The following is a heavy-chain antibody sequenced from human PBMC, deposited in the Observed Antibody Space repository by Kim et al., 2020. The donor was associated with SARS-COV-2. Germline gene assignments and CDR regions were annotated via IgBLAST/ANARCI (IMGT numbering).Heavy chain of an antibody. CDR2: TYYRSKWYN. Sequence: SQTLSLTCAISGDSVSSNSAAWNWIRQSPSRGLEWLGRTYYRSKWYNDYAVSVKSRITINPDTSKNQFSLQLNSVTPEDTAVYYCARDSPDPYYYGSGSLSGWFDPWGQGTLVTVSS. D-gene: IGHD3-10*01. J-gene: IGHJ5*02. CDR1: GDSVSSNSAA. CDR3: ARDSPDPYYYGSGSLSGWFDP. V-gene: IGHV6-1*01.